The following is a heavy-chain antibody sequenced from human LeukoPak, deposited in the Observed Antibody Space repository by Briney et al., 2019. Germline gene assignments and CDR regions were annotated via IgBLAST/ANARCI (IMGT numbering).Heavy chain of an antibody. Sequence: GGSLRLSCAVSGFTFSSYAMHWVRQAPGKGLEWVAFIRYDGSTKTYGDSVKGRFSISRDNSDNTLNLQMNSLRPEDTAVYFCAKEAGMAFDYWGQGSLVTVSS. CDR2: IRYDGSTK. CDR3: AKEAGMAFDY. J-gene: IGHJ4*02. D-gene: IGHD6-19*01. V-gene: IGHV3-30*02. CDR1: GFTFSSYA.